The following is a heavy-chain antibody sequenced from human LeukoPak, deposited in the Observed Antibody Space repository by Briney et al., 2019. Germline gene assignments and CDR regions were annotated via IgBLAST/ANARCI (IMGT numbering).Heavy chain of an antibody. CDR3: ARDYYDSSGYSIPNDY. D-gene: IGHD3-22*01. J-gene: IGHJ4*02. Sequence: PGGSLRLSCAASGFTFSSYWMSWVRQAPGKGLEWVANIKQDGSEKYYVDSVKGRFTISRDNAKNSLYLQMNSLRAEDTAVYYCARDYYDSSGYSIPNDYWGQGTLVTVSS. CDR2: IKQDGSEK. V-gene: IGHV3-7*01. CDR1: GFTFSSYW.